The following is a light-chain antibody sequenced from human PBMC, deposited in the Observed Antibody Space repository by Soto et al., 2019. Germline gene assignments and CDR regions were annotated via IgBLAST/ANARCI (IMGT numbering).Light chain of an antibody. CDR1: QSISSY. Sequence: DIPITPSPSSLSSSLGGQSPIPFPASQSISSYLNWYQQKPGKAPKLLIYAASSLQSGVPSRFSGSGSGTDFTLTISSLQPEDFATYYCQQSYRTPQTFGQGTMV. J-gene: IGKJ1*01. CDR2: AAS. V-gene: IGKV1-39*01. CDR3: QQSYRTPQT.